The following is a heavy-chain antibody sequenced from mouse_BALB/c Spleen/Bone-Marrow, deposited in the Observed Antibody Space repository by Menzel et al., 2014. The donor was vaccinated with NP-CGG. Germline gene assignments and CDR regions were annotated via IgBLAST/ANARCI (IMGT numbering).Heavy chain of an antibody. Sequence: VQLQQSGAELARPGASVEMSCKASGYTFTSYTMHWVKQRPGQGLEWIGYVNPSSGYTNYNQKFKDKATLTADKSSSTAYMQLSSLTSEDSAVYYCAREGYGNYAYWGQGTLVTVSA. CDR2: VNPSSGYT. D-gene: IGHD2-10*02. CDR3: AREGYGNYAY. V-gene: IGHV1-4*01. CDR1: GYTFTSYT. J-gene: IGHJ3*01.